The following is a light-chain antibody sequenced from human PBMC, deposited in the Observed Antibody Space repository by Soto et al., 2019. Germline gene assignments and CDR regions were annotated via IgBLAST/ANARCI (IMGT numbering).Light chain of an antibody. CDR1: QRITSY. Sequence: DIQMTQSPSSLSAPVGDRVTITCRASQRITSYLNWYQQKSGKAPKLLIYAASNLQSGLPSRFSGSGFGTDFTLTISSLQPDDVATYFCQQSYSTPYTFGLGTKLEIK. V-gene: IGKV1-39*01. CDR2: AAS. J-gene: IGKJ2*01. CDR3: QQSYSTPYT.